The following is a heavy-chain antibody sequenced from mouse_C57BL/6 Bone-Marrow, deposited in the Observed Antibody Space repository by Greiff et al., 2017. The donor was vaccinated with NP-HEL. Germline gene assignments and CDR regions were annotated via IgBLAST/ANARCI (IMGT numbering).Heavy chain of an antibody. J-gene: IGHJ1*03. Sequence: VKLVESGAELVRPGASVKLSCKASGYTFTDYYINWVKQRPGQGLEWIARFYPGSGNTYYNEKFKGKATLTAEKSSSTAYMQLSSLTSEDSAVYFCARGIIYYGNYWYFDVWGTGTTVTVSS. CDR2: FYPGSGNT. CDR1: GYTFTDYY. V-gene: IGHV1-76*01. CDR3: ARGIIYYGNYWYFDV. D-gene: IGHD2-1*01.